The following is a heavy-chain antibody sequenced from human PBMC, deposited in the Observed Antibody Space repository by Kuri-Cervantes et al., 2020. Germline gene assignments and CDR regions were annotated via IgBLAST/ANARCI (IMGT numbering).Heavy chain of an antibody. V-gene: IGHV3-7*01. CDR3: AKDPSRFGELSPWFDP. J-gene: IGHJ5*02. Sequence: GGSLRLSCAASGFTFSSYWMSWVRQAPGKGLEWVADIKQDGSEKYYVDSVKGRFTISRDNAQNSLSLQMNSLRAEDTAVYYCAKDPSRFGELSPWFDPWGQGTLVTVSS. D-gene: IGHD3-10*01. CDR1: GFTFSSYW. CDR2: IKQDGSEK.